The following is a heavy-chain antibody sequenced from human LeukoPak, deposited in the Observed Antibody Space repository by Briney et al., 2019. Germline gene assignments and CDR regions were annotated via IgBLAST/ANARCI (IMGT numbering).Heavy chain of an antibody. J-gene: IGHJ5*02. CDR3: ARFKVTVTSIP. CDR2: INPDGSSA. D-gene: IGHD4-11*01. CDR1: GFTFSDYW. Sequence: GGSLRLSCAASGFTFSDYWMHWVRQAPGKGLVRVSRINPDGSSASYADSVKGRFTISRDNAKNTLYLQMNSLRAEDTAVYYCARFKVTVTSIPWGQGTLVTVSS. V-gene: IGHV3-74*01.